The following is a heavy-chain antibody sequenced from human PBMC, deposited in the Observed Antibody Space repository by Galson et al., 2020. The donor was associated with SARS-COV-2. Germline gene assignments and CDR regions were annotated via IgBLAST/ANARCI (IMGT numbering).Heavy chain of an antibody. CDR1: GYTFTSYG. V-gene: IGHV1-18*01. CDR2: ISAYNGIT. Sequence: ASVKVSCKASGYTFTSYGISWVRQAPGQGLEWMGWISAYNGITNYAQKLQGRVTMTTDTSTSTAYMELRSLRSDDTAVYYCASLSSGYGPPPGYYFGMDVWGQGTTVTVSS. J-gene: IGHJ6*02. D-gene: IGHD5-12*01. CDR3: ASLSSGYGPPPGYYFGMDV.